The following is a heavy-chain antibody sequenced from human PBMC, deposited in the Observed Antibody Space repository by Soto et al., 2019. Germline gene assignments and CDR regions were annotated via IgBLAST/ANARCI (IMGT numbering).Heavy chain of an antibody. V-gene: IGHV4-30-2*01. J-gene: IGHJ4*02. CDR3: ARASIAAHRVDY. CDR2: IYHSGST. CDR1: GGSISSGGYS. D-gene: IGHD6-6*01. Sequence: PSDTLSLTCGVSGGSISSGGYSWSWIRQPPGKGLEWIGYIYHSGSTYYNPSLKSRVTISVDRSKNQFSLKLSSVTAADTAVYYCARASIAAHRVDYWGQGTLVTVSS.